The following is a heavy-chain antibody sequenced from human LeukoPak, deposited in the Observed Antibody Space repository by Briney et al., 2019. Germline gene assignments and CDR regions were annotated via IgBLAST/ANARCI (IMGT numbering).Heavy chain of an antibody. CDR3: ARDLVVKNRVVVPAAFW. CDR2: IDSDGYST. Sequence: QSGGSLRLSCAASRFTFNTYWMHWVRQAPGKGLVWVSRIDSDGYSTAYADSVKGRFTISRDNAKNTLYLQMNSLRAEDTAVYYCARDLVVKNRVVVPAAFWGGQGTLVTVSS. J-gene: IGHJ4*02. D-gene: IGHD2-2*01. CDR1: RFTFNTYW. V-gene: IGHV3-74*01.